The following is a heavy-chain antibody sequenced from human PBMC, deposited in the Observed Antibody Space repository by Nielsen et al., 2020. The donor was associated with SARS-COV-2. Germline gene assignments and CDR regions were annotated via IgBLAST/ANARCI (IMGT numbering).Heavy chain of an antibody. Sequence: GGSLRLSCAASGFTFSSYGMHWVRQAPGKGLEWVSGISWNSGSIGYADSVKGRFTISRDNAKNSLYLQMNSLRDEDTAVYYCVRDSSIVIWSGYPVDWGQGTLVTVSS. CDR1: GFTFSSYG. CDR2: ISWNSGSI. V-gene: IGHV3-9*01. D-gene: IGHD3-3*01. CDR3: VRDSSIVIWSGYPVD. J-gene: IGHJ4*02.